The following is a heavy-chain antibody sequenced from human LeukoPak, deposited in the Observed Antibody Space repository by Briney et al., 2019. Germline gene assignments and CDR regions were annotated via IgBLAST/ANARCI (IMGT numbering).Heavy chain of an antibody. D-gene: IGHD1-26*01. CDR2: IIPILGIA. Sequence: SVKVSCKASGGTFSIYTISWVRQAPGQGLEWMGRIIPILGIANYAQKFQGRVTITADKSTSTAYMELSSLKSEDTAVYYCASGVGATPYDAFDIWGQGTMVTVSS. CDR3: ASGVGATPYDAFDI. J-gene: IGHJ3*02. CDR1: GGTFSIYT. V-gene: IGHV1-69*02.